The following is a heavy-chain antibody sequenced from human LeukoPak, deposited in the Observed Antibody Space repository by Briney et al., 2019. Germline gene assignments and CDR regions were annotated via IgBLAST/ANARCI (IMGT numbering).Heavy chain of an antibody. CDR3: ASYDSSGYYRLGGFDY. Sequence: SVKVSCKASGGTFSSYAISWVRQAPGQGLEWMGGIIPIFGTANYAQKFQGRVTITTDESTSTAYMELSSLRSEDTAVYYCASYDSSGYYRLGGFDYWGQGTLVTVSS. V-gene: IGHV1-69*05. CDR2: IIPIFGTA. J-gene: IGHJ4*02. D-gene: IGHD3-22*01. CDR1: GGTFSSYA.